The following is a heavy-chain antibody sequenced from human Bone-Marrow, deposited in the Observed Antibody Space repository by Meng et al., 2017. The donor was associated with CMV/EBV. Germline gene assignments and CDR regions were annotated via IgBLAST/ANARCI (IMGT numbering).Heavy chain of an antibody. V-gene: IGHV1-2*02. J-gene: IGHJ4*02. Sequence: ASVKVSCKASGYTFTGYYMHWVRQAPGQGLEWMGWINPNSGGTNYAQKFQGRVTMTRDTSTSTVYMELSSLRSEDTAVYYCASMTFGITGTNRIFDYWGQGTRVTVSS. CDR2: INPNSGGT. CDR1: GYTFTGYY. CDR3: ASMTFGITGTNRIFDY. D-gene: IGHD1-7*01.